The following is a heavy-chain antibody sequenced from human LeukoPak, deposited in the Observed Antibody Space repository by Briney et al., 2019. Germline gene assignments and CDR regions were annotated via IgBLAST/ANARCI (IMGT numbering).Heavy chain of an antibody. D-gene: IGHD3-10*01. CDR2: INNVGDSS. V-gene: IGHV3-23*01. CDR1: AFTFSSYA. CDR3: AKGGSYYTSSWFDP. J-gene: IGHJ5*02. Sequence: GGSLRLSCAASAFTFSSYAMSWVRQAPGKGLEWVSAINNVGDSSYYADAVKGRFTISRDNSKNTLYLQMNSLRAEDTAVYYCAKGGSYYTSSWFDPWGQGTLVTVSS.